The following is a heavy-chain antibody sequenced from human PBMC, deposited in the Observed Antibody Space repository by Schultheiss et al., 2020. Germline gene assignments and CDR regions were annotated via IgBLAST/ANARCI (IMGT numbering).Heavy chain of an antibody. CDR3: ARRVRTPLGYYFDY. CDR2: IYPGDSDT. J-gene: IGHJ4*02. CDR1: GYSFTSYW. Sequence: GGSLRLSCKGSGYSFTSYWIGWVRQMPGKGLEWMGIIYPGDSDTRYSPSFQGQVTISADKSISTAYLQWSSLKASDTAMYYCARRVRTPLGYYFDYWGQGTLGTVS. D-gene: IGHD3-16*01. V-gene: IGHV5-51*01.